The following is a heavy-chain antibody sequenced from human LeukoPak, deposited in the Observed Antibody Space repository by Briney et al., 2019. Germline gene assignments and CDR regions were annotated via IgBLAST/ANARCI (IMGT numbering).Heavy chain of an antibody. J-gene: IGHJ6*02. D-gene: IGHD5-18*01. V-gene: IGHV3-7*01. CDR1: GFTFSRYW. CDR2: IKQDGSEK. Sequence: GGSLRLSCAASGFTFSRYWMSWVRQAPGKGLECVANIKQDGSEKYYVDSVKGRFTISRDNAKNSLYLQMNSLRAEDTAVYYCAREDGHSFRFTYYYYGMDVWGQGTTVTVSS. CDR3: AREDGHSFRFTYYYYGMDV.